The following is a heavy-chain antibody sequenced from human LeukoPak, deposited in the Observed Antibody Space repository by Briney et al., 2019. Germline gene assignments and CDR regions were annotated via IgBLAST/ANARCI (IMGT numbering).Heavy chain of an antibody. J-gene: IGHJ4*02. D-gene: IGHD6-13*01. CDR3: ARVGYGSSWGERYYFDH. Sequence: GGSLRLSCATSGFSVSNNYMSWVRQAPGKGLGWVSVISSAGDTYYADSVKGRFSISRDTSKDTVFLEMNSLRAEDTAVYYCARVGYGSSWGERYYFDHWGQGAQVTVSS. CDR1: GFSVSNNY. V-gene: IGHV3-66*01. CDR2: ISSAGDT.